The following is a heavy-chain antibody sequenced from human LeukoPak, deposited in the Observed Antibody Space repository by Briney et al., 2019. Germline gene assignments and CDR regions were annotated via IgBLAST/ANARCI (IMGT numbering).Heavy chain of an antibody. D-gene: IGHD6-19*01. V-gene: IGHV4-34*01. CDR3: STRGRYKLRGGNFDY. J-gene: IGHJ4*02. CDR1: GGSFSGYY. CDR2: INHSGST. Sequence: SETLSLTCAVYGGSFSGYYWSWIRQPPGKGLEWIGEINHSGSTNYNPSLKSRVTISVDTSKNQFSLQLSSVTAADTAVYYCSTRGRYKLRGGNFDYWGQGTLVTVSS.